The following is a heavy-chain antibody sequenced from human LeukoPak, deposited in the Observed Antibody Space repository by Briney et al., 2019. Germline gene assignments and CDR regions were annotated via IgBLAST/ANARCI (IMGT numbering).Heavy chain of an antibody. CDR1: GGSISSGGYY. CDR2: IYYSGST. CDR3: ARGVDRRRNWRVFDY. V-gene: IGHV4-31*03. J-gene: IGHJ4*02. Sequence: SQTLSLTCTVSGGSISSGGYYWSWTRQHPGKGLEWIGYIYYSGSTYYNPSLKSRVTISVDTSKNQFSLKLSSVTAADTAVYYCARGVDRRRNWRVFDYWGQGTLVTVSS. D-gene: IGHD1-1*01.